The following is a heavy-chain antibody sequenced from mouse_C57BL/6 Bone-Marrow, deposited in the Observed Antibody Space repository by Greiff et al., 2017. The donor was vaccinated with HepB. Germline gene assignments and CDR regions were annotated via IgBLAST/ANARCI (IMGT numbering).Heavy chain of an antibody. D-gene: IGHD1-1*01. CDR1: GYAFTNYL. CDR2: INPGSGGT. CDR3: AREGGYYGSSPCHY. J-gene: IGHJ2*01. Sequence: VQLQQSGAELVRPGTSVKVSCKASGYAFTNYLIEWVKQRPGQGLEWIGVINPGSGGTNYNEKFKDKATLTADKSSSTAYMQLSSLTSEDSAVYFCAREGGYYGSSPCHYWGQGTTLTVSS. V-gene: IGHV1-54*01.